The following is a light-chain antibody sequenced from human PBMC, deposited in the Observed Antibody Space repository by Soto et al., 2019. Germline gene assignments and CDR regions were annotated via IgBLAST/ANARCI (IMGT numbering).Light chain of an antibody. Sequence: QSALTQPPSLSGTPGQRVTISCSGSSSNIAGNTVHWYQHLPGTAPKLLIYINDQRPSGVPGRFSASTSGTSVSLAISGLHSDDEADYYCATWDDDLNAAVFGGGTQLTVL. CDR2: IND. CDR3: ATWDDDLNAAV. CDR1: SSNIAGNT. J-gene: IGLJ7*01. V-gene: IGLV1-44*01.